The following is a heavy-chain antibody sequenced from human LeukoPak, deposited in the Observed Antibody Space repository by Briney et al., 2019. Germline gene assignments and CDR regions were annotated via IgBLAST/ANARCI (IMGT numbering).Heavy chain of an antibody. Sequence: GASVKVSCEASGYNFNAYYMHWVRQAPGQGLEWMGWINPNSGGTNYAQKFQGRVTLTRDTSINTVYMEVNRLTSDDTVVYYCARGEWLVLGDHWGQGTPVTVSS. CDR2: INPNSGGT. CDR1: GYNFNAYY. V-gene: IGHV1-2*02. D-gene: IGHD3-3*01. J-gene: IGHJ4*02. CDR3: ARGEWLVLGDH.